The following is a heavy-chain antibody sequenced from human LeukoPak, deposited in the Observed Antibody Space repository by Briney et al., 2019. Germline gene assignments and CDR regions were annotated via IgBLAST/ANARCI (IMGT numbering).Heavy chain of an antibody. V-gene: IGHV4-39*01. Sequence: SETLSLTCTVSGGGSIATNYHWGWVRLPPGKGLEWIGSIYSSGSTSHNPSLKSRVTISVDASRNLFSLKVISLTAADTGVYFCARLRADARSGSYSLIDYWGQGTLVTVSS. CDR3: ARLRADARSGSYSLIDY. D-gene: IGHD1-26*01. J-gene: IGHJ4*02. CDR2: IYSSGST. CDR1: GGGSIATNYH.